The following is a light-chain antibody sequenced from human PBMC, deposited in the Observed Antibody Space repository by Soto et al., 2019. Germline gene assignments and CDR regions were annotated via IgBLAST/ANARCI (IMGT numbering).Light chain of an antibody. CDR1: QSVSDK. V-gene: IGKV3-15*01. Sequence: EVLMTQSPDTLYVSPGERVTLSCRASQSVSDKLAWYQQKPGQGPRLLVYRASTRTLGIPARFSGSESGTEFTLTISSLQSEDFAIYYCQQYNTWPITFGQGHDWRL. J-gene: IGKJ5*01. CDR2: RAS. CDR3: QQYNTWPIT.